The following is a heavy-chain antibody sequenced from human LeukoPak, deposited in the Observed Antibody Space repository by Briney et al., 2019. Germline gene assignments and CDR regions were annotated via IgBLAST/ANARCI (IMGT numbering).Heavy chain of an antibody. CDR1: GHSISIGYF. J-gene: IGHJ5*02. Sequence: SETLSLTCTVSGHSISIGYFWSWIRQPPGKGLEWIGSIYHSVSTHYNPSLKSRVTISIDTSKNQFSLKLNSVTAADTAVYYCSRVVEFSNYWFDPWGHGTLVTVSS. CDR3: SRVVEFSNYWFDP. CDR2: IYHSVST. V-gene: IGHV4-38-2*02. D-gene: IGHD1-26*01.